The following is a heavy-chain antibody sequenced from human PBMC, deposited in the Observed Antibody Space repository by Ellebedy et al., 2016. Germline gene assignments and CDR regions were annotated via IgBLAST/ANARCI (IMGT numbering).Heavy chain of an antibody. CDR2: ISDDGTRK. CDR1: GFTFSSFG. J-gene: IGHJ6*02. V-gene: IGHV3-30*18. Sequence: GESLKISXVASGFTFSSFGMHWVRQAPGKGLEWVALISDDGTRKYYTDSVRGRFTISRDNSDLRVNLQMNSLRVEDAAVYYCAKVRSSEFYNKYDMDVWGQGTTVTVSS. D-gene: IGHD3-10*01. CDR3: AKVRSSEFYNKYDMDV.